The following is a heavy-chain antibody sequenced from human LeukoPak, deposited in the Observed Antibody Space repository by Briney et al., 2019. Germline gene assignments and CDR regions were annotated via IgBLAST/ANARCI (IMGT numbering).Heavy chain of an antibody. CDR3: ARGGLSIMGY. V-gene: IGHV3-48*01. J-gene: IGHJ4*02. CDR2: ISSSGSTK. Sequence: GGSLRLSYGASGITFSSYSMNWIRQAPGKGLEWVSYISSSGSTKYYADSVKGRFTISRDNARNSLYLQMNSLRAEDTAVYFCARGGLSIMGYWGQGTLVTVSS. D-gene: IGHD2/OR15-2a*01. CDR1: GITFSSYS.